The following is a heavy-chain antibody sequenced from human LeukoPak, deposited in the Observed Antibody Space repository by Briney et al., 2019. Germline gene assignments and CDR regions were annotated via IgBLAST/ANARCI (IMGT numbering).Heavy chain of an antibody. CDR1: GFTFSSYG. D-gene: IGHD3-3*01. V-gene: IGHV3-33*06. CDR2: IWYDGSNK. J-gene: IGHJ6*03. CDR3: AKVTKRYYDFWSGYLPPYYYMDV. Sequence: GGSLRLSCAASGFTFSSYGMHWVRQAPGKGLEWVAVIWYDGSNKYYADSVKGRFTISRDNSKNTLYLQMNGLRAEDTAVYYCAKVTKRYYDFWSGYLPPYYYMDVWGKGTTVTVSS.